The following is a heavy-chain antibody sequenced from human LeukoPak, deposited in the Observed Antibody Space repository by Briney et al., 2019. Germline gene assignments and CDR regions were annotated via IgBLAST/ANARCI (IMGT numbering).Heavy chain of an antibody. Sequence: ASVKVSCKASGYIFTNYYMHWVRQAPGQGLVWMGTINPSGGSTTYAQKFQGRVTMTRDTSTSTVYMELSSLRSEDTAEYYCARDHGSAYYRAPRHWGQGTLVTVSS. D-gene: IGHD3-10*01. V-gene: IGHV1-46*01. J-gene: IGHJ4*02. CDR1: GYIFTNYY. CDR3: ARDHGSAYYRAPRH. CDR2: INPSGGST.